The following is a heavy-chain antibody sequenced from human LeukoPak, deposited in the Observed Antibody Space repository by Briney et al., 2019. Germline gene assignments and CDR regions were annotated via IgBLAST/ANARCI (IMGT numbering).Heavy chain of an antibody. Sequence: SETLSLTCAVSGGSIRSSHWWSWVRQPPGKGLEWIGEIYHSGGTNYNPSLRSRVTISVDKSNNQFSLKLTSVTAADTAVYYCARDLRGMVDYWGQGTLVTVSS. CDR3: ARDLRGMVDY. CDR1: GGSIRSSHW. V-gene: IGHV4-4*02. CDR2: IYHSGGT. J-gene: IGHJ4*02. D-gene: IGHD3-16*01.